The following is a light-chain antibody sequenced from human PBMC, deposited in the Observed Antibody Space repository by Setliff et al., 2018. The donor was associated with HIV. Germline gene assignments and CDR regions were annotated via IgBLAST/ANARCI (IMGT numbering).Light chain of an antibody. CDR2: DVN. CDR1: SSDVGGYNF. CDR3: CSYAGSFIYV. J-gene: IGLJ1*01. Sequence: QSVLVQPRSVSGSPGHAVTISCTGTSSDVGGYNFVSWYQQHPGKAPKFIIYDVNKRPSGVPDRFSGSKSGNTASLTISGLQPEDEADYYCCSYAGSFIYVFGTGTKVTVL. V-gene: IGLV2-11*01.